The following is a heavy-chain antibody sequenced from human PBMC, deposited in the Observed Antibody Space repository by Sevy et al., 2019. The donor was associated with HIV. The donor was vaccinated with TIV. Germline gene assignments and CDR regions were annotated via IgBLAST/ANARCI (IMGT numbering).Heavy chain of an antibody. CDR2: ISYDGSNK. D-gene: IGHD3-16*01. J-gene: IGHJ4*02. CDR1: GFTFSSYA. Sequence: GGSLRLSCAASGFTFSSYAMHWVRQAPGKGLEWVAVISYDGSNKYYADSVKGRFTISRDNSKNTLYLQMNSLRAEDTAVYYCARVRVYGGRFDYWGQGTLVTVSS. V-gene: IGHV3-30-3*01. CDR3: ARVRVYGGRFDY.